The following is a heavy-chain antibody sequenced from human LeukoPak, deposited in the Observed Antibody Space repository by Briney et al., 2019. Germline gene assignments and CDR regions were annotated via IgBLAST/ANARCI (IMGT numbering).Heavy chain of an antibody. CDR1: GFTFSSYG. J-gene: IGHJ6*02. V-gene: IGHV3-7*03. Sequence: PGGSLRLSCAASGFTFSSYGMHWVRQAPGKGLEWVASINHNGNVNYYVDSVKGRFTISRDNAKNSLYLQMSNLRAEDTAVYFCARRGGLDVWGQGATVTVSS. CDR2: INHNGNVN. CDR3: ARRGGLDV.